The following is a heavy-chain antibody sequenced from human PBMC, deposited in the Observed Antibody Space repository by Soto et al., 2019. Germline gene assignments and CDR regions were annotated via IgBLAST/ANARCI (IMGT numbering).Heavy chain of an antibody. J-gene: IGHJ3*02. CDR2: ISSSGSTI. CDR1: GFTFSSYE. CDR3: ARARNEVLDAFDI. D-gene: IGHD1-1*01. V-gene: IGHV3-48*03. Sequence: EVQLVESGGGLVQPGGSLRLSCAASGFTFSSYEMNWVRQAPGKGLEWVSYISSSGSTIYYADSVKGRFTISRDNAKNSLYLQMNSLRAEDTAVYYCARARNEVLDAFDIWGQGTMVTVSS.